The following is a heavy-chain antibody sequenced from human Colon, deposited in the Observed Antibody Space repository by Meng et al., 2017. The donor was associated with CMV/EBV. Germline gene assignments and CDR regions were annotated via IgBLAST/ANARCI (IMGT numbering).Heavy chain of an antibody. Sequence: QEELQRWGAELLKPSETLSLTCAAYGESLSGSYWTWIRQPRGRGLEWIGESYYTGSTNYSPSIKSRVTISLDTSKNQFSLKLNSVTAADTAVYYCARATKSSCWEVLDYWGHGTLVTVSS. CDR1: GESLSGSY. V-gene: IGHV4-34*01. J-gene: IGHJ4*01. CDR3: ARATKSSCWEVLDY. D-gene: IGHD2-2*01. CDR2: SYYTGST.